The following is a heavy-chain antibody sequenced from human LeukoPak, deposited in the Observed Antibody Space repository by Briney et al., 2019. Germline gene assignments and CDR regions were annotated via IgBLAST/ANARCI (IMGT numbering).Heavy chain of an antibody. V-gene: IGHV3-21*01. CDR1: GFTFSSYS. CDR2: ISSSSSYI. J-gene: IGHJ4*02. Sequence: GGSLRLSCAASGFTFSSYSMNWVRQAPGKGLEWVSSISSSSSYIYYADSVKGRFTISRDNAKNSLYLQMNSLRAEDTAVYYCARRDRGYSGYAFWGEGTLVTVSS. CDR3: ARRDRGYSGYAF. D-gene: IGHD5-12*01.